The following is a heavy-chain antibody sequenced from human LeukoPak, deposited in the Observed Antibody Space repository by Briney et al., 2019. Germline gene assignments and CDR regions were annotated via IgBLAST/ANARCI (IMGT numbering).Heavy chain of an antibody. V-gene: IGHV3-30*04. CDR1: GFTFSSYE. CDR2: ISYDGSNK. Sequence: GGSLRLSCAASGFTFSSYEMNWVRQAPGKGLEWVAVISYDGSNKYYADSVKGRFTISRDNSKNTLYLQMNSLRAEDTAVYYCARALNDFWSGYFLKSAFDIWGQGTMVTVSS. CDR3: ARALNDFWSGYFLKSAFDI. D-gene: IGHD3-3*01. J-gene: IGHJ3*02.